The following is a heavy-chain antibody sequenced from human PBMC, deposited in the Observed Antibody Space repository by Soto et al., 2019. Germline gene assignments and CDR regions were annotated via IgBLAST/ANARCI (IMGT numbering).Heavy chain of an antibody. V-gene: IGHV3-74*01. CDR1: GFTLSNYW. CDR2: IINDGSST. D-gene: IGHD3-10*01. Sequence: EVQLVESGGGLVQPGGSLRLSCAASGFTLSNYWMHWVRQAPGKGLVWLSRIINDGSSTDYADSVKGRFTISRDNAKNTLYLQMNSLSVEDTAVYYCARDYFGSGNHWGQGTLVTVSS. CDR3: ARDYFGSGNH. J-gene: IGHJ5*02.